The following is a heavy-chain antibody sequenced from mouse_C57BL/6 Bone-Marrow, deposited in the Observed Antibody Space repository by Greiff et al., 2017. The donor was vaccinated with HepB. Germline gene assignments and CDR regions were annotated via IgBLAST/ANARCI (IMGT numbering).Heavy chain of an antibody. J-gene: IGHJ4*01. D-gene: IGHD1-1*01. CDR3: AIWGKGRTTHAMDY. V-gene: IGHV1-74*01. CDR2: IHPSDSDT. CDR1: GYTFTSYW. Sequence: VQLQQPGAELVKPGASVKVSCKASGYTFTSYWMHWVKQRPGQGLEWIGRIHPSDSDTNYNQKFKGKATLTVDKFSSTAYMQLSSLTSEDSAVYYCAIWGKGRTTHAMDYWGQGTSVTVSS.